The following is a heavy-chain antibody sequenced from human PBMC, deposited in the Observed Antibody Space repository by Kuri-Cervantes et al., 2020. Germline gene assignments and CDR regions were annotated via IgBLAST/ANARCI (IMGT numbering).Heavy chain of an antibody. CDR3: ARFGHMFGGVIVMAFDY. J-gene: IGHJ4*02. Sequence: ASVKVSCKASGYTFTSYGISWVLQAPGQGLEWMGWISAYNGNTNYAQKLQGRVTMTTDTSTSTAYMELRSLRSDDTAVYYCARFGHMFGGVIVMAFDYWGQGTLVTVSS. V-gene: IGHV1-18*01. CDR2: ISAYNGNT. CDR1: GYTFTSYG. D-gene: IGHD3-16*02.